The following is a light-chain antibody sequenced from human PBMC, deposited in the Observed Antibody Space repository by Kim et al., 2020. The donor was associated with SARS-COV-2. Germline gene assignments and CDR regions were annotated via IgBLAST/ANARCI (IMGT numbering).Light chain of an antibody. CDR1: SGHRAYA. CDR2: FNSDGSH. J-gene: IGLJ2*01. Sequence: ASVKRTCTLSSGHRAYAIAWHQQQPNKGPRYLMKFNSDGSHSKGVGIPDRFSASSSGAEHYLTISSRQSEDEADYYGQTWGTGIAVFGGGTKRTVL. V-gene: IGLV4-69*01. CDR3: QTWGTGIAV.